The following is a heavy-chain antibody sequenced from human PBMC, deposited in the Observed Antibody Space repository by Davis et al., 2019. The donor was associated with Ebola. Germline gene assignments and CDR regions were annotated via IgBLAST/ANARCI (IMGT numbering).Heavy chain of an antibody. CDR2: IYYSGST. CDR1: GGSISSGDYY. J-gene: IGHJ5*02. CDR3: ARAELELRRRWFDP. D-gene: IGHD1-7*01. Sequence: SETLSLTCTVSGGSISSGDYYWSWIRQPPGKGLEWIGYIYYSGSTYYNPSLKSRVTISVDTSKNQFSLKLSSVTAADTAVYYCARAELELRRRWFDPWGQGTLVTVSS. V-gene: IGHV4-30-4*01.